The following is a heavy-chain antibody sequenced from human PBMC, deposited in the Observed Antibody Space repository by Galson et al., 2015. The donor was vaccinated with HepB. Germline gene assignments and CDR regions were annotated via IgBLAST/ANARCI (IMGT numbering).Heavy chain of an antibody. CDR3: ARHGGKWVAAADDWFDP. J-gene: IGHJ5*02. CDR1: GYSFTSYW. D-gene: IGHD6-13*01. V-gene: IGHV5-51*01. CDR2: IYPGDSDT. Sequence: QSGAEVKKPGESLKISCKGSGYSFTSYWIGWVRQMPGKGLEWMGIIYPGDSDTRYSPSFQGQVTISADKSISTAYLQWSSLKATDTAMYYCARHGGKWVAAADDWFDPWGQGTLVTVSS.